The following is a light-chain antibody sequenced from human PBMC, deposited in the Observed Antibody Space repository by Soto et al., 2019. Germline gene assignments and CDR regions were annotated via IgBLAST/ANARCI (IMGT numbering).Light chain of an antibody. CDR2: DAS. V-gene: IGKV1-5*01. J-gene: IGKJ2*01. Sequence: DIQMTQSPSTLSASVRDRVTITCRASQSISSWLAWYQQKPGKAPQFLIYDASRWESGVPSRFSGSGSGTEFPLTISSLHPDDFATYYCQQYNSYRYTFGEGTKLEI. CDR1: QSISSW. CDR3: QQYNSYRYT.